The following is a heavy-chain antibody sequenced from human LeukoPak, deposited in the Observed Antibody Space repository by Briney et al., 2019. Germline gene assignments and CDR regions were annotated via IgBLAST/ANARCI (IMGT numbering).Heavy chain of an antibody. J-gene: IGHJ4*02. CDR1: GGSISSYY. CDR2: IYTSGST. V-gene: IGHV4-4*07. Sequence: SETLSLTCTVSGGSISSYYWSWIRQPAGKGLEWIGRIYTSGSTNYNPSLKSRVTMSVDTSKNQFSLKLSSVTAADTAVYCCAREGHNSSWYVFDYWGQGTLVTVSS. D-gene: IGHD6-13*01. CDR3: AREGHNSSWYVFDY.